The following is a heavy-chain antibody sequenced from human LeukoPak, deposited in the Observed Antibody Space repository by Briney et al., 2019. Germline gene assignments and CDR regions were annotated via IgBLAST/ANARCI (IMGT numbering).Heavy chain of an antibody. J-gene: IGHJ6*03. CDR3: AGSASNYYYYYMDV. V-gene: IGHV3-23*01. CDR2: ISGSGGST. CDR1: GFTFSSYA. D-gene: IGHD5-12*01. Sequence: GGSLRLSCAASGFTFSSYAMSWVRQAPGKGLEWVSAISGSGGSTYYADSVKGRFTISRDNSKNTLYLQMNSLRAEDTAVYYCAGSASNYYYYYMDVWGKGTTVTVSS.